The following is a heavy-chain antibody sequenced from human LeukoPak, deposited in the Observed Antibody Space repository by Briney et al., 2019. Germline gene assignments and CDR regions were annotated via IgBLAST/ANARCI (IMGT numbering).Heavy chain of an antibody. CDR3: ARVVPAAKGGDWFDP. CDR2: ISAYNGNT. D-gene: IGHD2-2*01. V-gene: IGHV1-18*01. J-gene: IGHJ5*02. Sequence: GSPVKVSCKASGYTFTSYGISWMRQPPGQGLEWMGWISAYNGNTNYAQKLQGRVTMTTDTSTSTAYMELRSLRSDDTAVYYCARVVPAAKGGDWFDPWGQGTLVTVSS. CDR1: GYTFTSYG.